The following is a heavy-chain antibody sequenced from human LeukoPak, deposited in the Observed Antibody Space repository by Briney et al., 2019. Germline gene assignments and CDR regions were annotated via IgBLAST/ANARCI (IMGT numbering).Heavy chain of an antibody. CDR1: GGTFSSYA. Sequence: VKVSCKASGGTFSSYAISWVRQAPGQGLEWMGGIIPIFGTANYAQKFQGRVTITADKSTSTAYMELSSLRSEDTAVYYCARGRYCSGGSCYSSGFDYWGQGTLVTVSS. V-gene: IGHV1-69*13. J-gene: IGHJ4*02. D-gene: IGHD2-15*01. CDR2: IIPIFGTA. CDR3: ARGRYCSGGSCYSSGFDY.